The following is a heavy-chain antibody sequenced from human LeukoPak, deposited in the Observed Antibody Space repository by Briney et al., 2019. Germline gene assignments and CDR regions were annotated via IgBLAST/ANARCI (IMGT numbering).Heavy chain of an antibody. J-gene: IGHJ4*02. V-gene: IGHV4-59*01. Sequence: SETLSLTCTVSGGSLSSYYWSWIRQPPGKGLEWIGYTYYSGSTNYNPSLKSRVTISVDTSKNQFSLKLSSVTAADTAVYYCARGRLLYSSGWPFDYWGQGTLVTVSS. CDR1: GGSLSSYY. CDR3: ARGRLLYSSGWPFDY. D-gene: IGHD6-19*01. CDR2: TYYSGST.